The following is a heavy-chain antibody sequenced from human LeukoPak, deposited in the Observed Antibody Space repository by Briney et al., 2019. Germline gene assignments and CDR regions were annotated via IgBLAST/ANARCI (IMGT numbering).Heavy chain of an antibody. CDR1: GFTFSTYD. CDR2: IGTGDDT. J-gene: IGHJ6*02. D-gene: IGHD2-15*01. Sequence: GGSLRLSCAASGFTFSTYDMHWVRQVTGKGLEWVSAIGTGDDTYYLGSVKGRFTISRENAKNVLYLQMSSLRAEGTAVYYCAREIRETVVTRHYYYGIDVWGQGTTVTVSS. CDR3: AREIRETVVTRHYYYGIDV. V-gene: IGHV3-13*01.